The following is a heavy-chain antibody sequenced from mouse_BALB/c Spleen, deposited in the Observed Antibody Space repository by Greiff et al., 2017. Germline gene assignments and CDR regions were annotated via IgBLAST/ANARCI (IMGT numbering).Heavy chain of an antibody. J-gene: IGHJ4*01. Sequence: EVQVVESGGGLVQPGESLKLSCESNEYEFPSHDMSWVRKTPEKRLELVAAINSDGGSTYYPDTMERRFIISRDNTKKTLYLQMSSLRSEDTALYYCARRGYGNYLYYAMDYWGQGTSVTVSS. CDR1: EYEFPSHD. CDR2: INSDGGST. D-gene: IGHD2-1*01. CDR3: ARRGYGNYLYYAMDY. V-gene: IGHV5-2*01.